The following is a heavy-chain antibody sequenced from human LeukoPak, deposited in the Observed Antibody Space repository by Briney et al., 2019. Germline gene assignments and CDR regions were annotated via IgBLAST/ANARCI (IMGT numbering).Heavy chain of an antibody. CDR2: ISGYSGNT. Sequence: EASVNVSFKASGYTFTNYGISWVRQAPGKGGEWMGWISGYSGNTDYAQKLQGRVTMITDTSTRTAYMELRSLRSDDTALYYCARDAADTVRGGDYWGQGTLVTVSS. CDR1: GYTFTNYG. V-gene: IGHV1-18*01. CDR3: ARDAADTVRGGDY. D-gene: IGHD5-18*01. J-gene: IGHJ4*02.